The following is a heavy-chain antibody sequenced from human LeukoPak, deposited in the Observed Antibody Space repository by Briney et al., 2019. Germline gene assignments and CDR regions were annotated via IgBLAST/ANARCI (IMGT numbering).Heavy chain of an antibody. CDR1: GGSFSGYY. D-gene: IGHD6-6*01. V-gene: IGHV4-34*01. CDR3: ARGRGYSSSSGDPYYFDY. J-gene: IGHJ4*02. Sequence: SETLSLTCAVYGGSFSGYYWSWIRQPPGKGLEWIGEINHSGSTNYNPSLKSRVTISVDTSKNQFSLKLSSVTAADTAVYYCARGRGYSSSSGDPYYFDYWGQGTLVTVSS. CDR2: INHSGST.